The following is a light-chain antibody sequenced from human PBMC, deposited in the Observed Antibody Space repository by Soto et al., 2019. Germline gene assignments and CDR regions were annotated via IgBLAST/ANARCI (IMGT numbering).Light chain of an antibody. V-gene: IGKV3-15*01. Sequence: EIVMTQSPATLSVSPGERATLSCRASQSVRSNLAWYQHKPAQAPRLLIYVASTRATGIPARFSGSGSGTEFTLAISSLQSEDLAVYYCQQYSNWPGTFGQGTKVEIK. J-gene: IGKJ1*01. CDR1: QSVRSN. CDR2: VAS. CDR3: QQYSNWPGT.